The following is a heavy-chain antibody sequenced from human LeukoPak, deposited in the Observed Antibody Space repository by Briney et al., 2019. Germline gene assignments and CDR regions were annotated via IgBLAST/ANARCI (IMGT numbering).Heavy chain of an antibody. CDR3: AKDFWSGYYPTY. CDR2: SGSGGST. J-gene: IGHJ4*02. CDR1: GFTFSSYA. D-gene: IGHD3-3*01. Sequence: GGSLRLSCAASGFTFSSYAMSWVRQAPGKGLEWVSGSGSGGSTHYADSVKGRFTISRDNSKNTLYLQMNSLRAEDTAVYYRAKDFWSGYYPTYWGQGTLVTVSS. V-gene: IGHV3-23*01.